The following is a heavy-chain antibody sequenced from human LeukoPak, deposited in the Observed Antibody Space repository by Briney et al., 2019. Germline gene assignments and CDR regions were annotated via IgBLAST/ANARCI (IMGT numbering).Heavy chain of an antibody. CDR2: IDHSGRT. CDR1: GASFSGFH. J-gene: IGHJ4*02. CDR3: ARGTGSSWPPDY. D-gene: IGHD6-13*01. V-gene: IGHV4-34*01. Sequence: PSETLSLTCAVYGASFSGFHWSWIRQPPGKGLEWIGKIDHSGRTNYNPSLKSRVTMSVDTSKDQFSLKLSSVTAADTAVYYCARGTGSSWPPDYWGQGTLVTVSS.